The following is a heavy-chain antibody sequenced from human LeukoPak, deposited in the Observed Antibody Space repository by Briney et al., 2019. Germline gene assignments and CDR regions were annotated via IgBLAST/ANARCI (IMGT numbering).Heavy chain of an antibody. CDR3: ATQYDFWGGPDY. D-gene: IGHD3-3*01. CDR1: GFSFTSYT. J-gene: IGHJ4*02. Sequence: GGSLRLSCAASGFSFTSYTMTWVRQPPGKGLQWVSTITGSGGSTYYADSVKGRFTISRDISKNTLYLQMTSLRAEDTALYYCATQYDFWGGPDYWGRGTLVTVSS. V-gene: IGHV3-23*01. CDR2: ITGSGGST.